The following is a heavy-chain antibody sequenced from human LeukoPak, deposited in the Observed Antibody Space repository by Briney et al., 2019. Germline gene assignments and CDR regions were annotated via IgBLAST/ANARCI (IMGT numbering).Heavy chain of an antibody. D-gene: IGHD3-10*01. J-gene: IGHJ4*02. Sequence: GGSLRLSCAASGFTFSTYAMSWVRQALGKGLEWVSTISGGGDATYYADSVKGRFTISRDNSKNTLYLQMNSLRVEDTAVYYCARDSSMLRGPLVIYYFDFWGQGTLVTVSS. CDR2: ISGGGDAT. V-gene: IGHV3-23*01. CDR3: ARDSSMLRGPLVIYYFDF. CDR1: GFTFSTYA.